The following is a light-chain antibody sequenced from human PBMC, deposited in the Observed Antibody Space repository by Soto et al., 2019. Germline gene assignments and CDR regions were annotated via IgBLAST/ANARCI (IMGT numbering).Light chain of an antibody. CDR3: PQANSYPWT. V-gene: IGKV1-12*01. CDR1: QGVSDW. Sequence: DIQMTQSPSSVSASVGYSVTITCRASQGVSDWVAWYQQKPGEAPKLLIYGSSSLLSGVPSRFSGTRSGTDFTLTISSLQPEDFATYYCPQANSYPWTFGQGTQVDIX. CDR2: GSS. J-gene: IGKJ1*01.